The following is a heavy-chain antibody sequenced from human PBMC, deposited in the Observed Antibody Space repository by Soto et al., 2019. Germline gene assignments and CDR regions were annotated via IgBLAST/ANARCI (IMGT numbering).Heavy chain of an antibody. Sequence: SETLSLTCTVSGGSISSGDYYWSWIRQPPGKGLEWIGEINNGGSSNYNPSLKSRGSMSVGTSNNQFSLKLTSVTAADTAVYYCARGRGDGYNQNWYFELWGRGTLVTVSS. J-gene: IGHJ2*01. D-gene: IGHD3-10*01. CDR2: INNGGSS. V-gene: IGHV4-39*07. CDR3: ARGRGDGYNQNWYFEL. CDR1: GGSISSGDYY.